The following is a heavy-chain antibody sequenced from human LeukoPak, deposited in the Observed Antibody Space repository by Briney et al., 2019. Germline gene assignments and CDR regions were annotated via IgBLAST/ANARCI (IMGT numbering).Heavy chain of an antibody. CDR1: GGTFSRYA. CDR3: AEHIRYSSGWPPTFVDY. J-gene: IGHJ4*02. CDR2: IIPIFGTA. D-gene: IGHD6-19*01. V-gene: IGHV1-69*05. Sequence: SVKVSCKASGGTFSRYAISWVRQAPGQGLEWMGRIIPIFGTANYAQKFQGRVTITTDESTSTAYMELSSLRSEDTAVYYCAEHIRYSSGWPPTFVDYWGQGTLVTVSS.